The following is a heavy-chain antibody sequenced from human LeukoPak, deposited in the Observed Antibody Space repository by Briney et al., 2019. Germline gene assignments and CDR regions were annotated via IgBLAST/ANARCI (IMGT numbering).Heavy chain of an antibody. J-gene: IGHJ5*02. CDR3: AREKDDHGDPGPLDA. CDR2: INSDGTST. Sequence: GGSLRLSCAASRFTFSNYWMHWVRQAPGKGLVWVSRINSDGTSTSYADSVKGRFTISRDNAKNTLYLQMNSLRAEDTAVYYCAREKDDHGDPGPLDAWGQGDLVTVSS. D-gene: IGHD4-17*01. CDR1: RFTFSNYW. V-gene: IGHV3-74*01.